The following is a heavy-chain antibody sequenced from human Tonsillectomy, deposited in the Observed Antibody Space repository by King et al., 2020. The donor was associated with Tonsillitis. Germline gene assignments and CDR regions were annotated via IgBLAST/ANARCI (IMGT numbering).Heavy chain of an antibody. CDR1: GDSISSGSYY. J-gene: IGHJ3*02. CDR2: MHTTGST. CDR3: ARFSSGIYTFHI. V-gene: IGHV4-61*02. D-gene: IGHD6-6*01. Sequence: VQLQESGPGLVKPSQTLSLTCTVSGDSISSGSYYWSWIRQPAGKGLEWIGHMHTTGSTNYNPSLKSRVTISVDTSKNQFSLKLSSVTAAATAFYYCARFSSGIYTFHIWGQGTMATVSS.